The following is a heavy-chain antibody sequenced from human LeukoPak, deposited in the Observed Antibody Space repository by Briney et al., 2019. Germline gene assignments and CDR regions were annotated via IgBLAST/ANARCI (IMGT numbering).Heavy chain of an antibody. CDR2: INPSGGST. D-gene: IGHD2/OR15-2a*01. J-gene: IGHJ4*02. Sequence: GASVKVSCKASGYTFTSYYMHWVRQAPGQGLEWMGIINPSGGSTSYAQKFQGRVTMTRDTSTSTVYIELSSLRSEDTAVYYCALIIGGLPTFDYWGQGTLVTVSS. V-gene: IGHV1-46*01. CDR1: GYTFTSYY. CDR3: ALIIGGLPTFDY.